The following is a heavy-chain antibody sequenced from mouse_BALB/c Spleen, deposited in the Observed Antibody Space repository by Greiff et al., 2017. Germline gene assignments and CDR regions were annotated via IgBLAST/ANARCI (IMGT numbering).Heavy chain of an antibody. V-gene: IGHV1-69*02. CDR2: IDPSDSET. CDR3: ARGGRDYPFAY. Sequence: QVQLKQPGAELVKPGAPVKLSCKASGYTFTSYWMNWVKQRPGRGLEWIGRIDPSDSETHYNQKFKDKATLTVDKSSSTAYIQLSSLTSEDSAVYYCARGGRDYPFAYWGQGTLVTVSA. D-gene: IGHD2-4*01. J-gene: IGHJ3*01. CDR1: GYTFTSYW.